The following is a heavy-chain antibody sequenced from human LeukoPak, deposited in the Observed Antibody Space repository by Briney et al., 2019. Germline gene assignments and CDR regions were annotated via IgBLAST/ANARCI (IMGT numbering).Heavy chain of an antibody. Sequence: ASVKVSCKASGYTFTSYYMHWVRQAPGQGLEWMGIINPRGGSTSYAQKFQGRVTMTRDTSTSTVYMELSSLRSEDTAVYYCARNTLDTAMGAAVDYWGQGTLVTVSS. D-gene: IGHD5-18*01. J-gene: IGHJ4*02. CDR1: GYTFTSYY. CDR3: ARNTLDTAMGAAVDY. CDR2: INPRGGST. V-gene: IGHV1-46*03.